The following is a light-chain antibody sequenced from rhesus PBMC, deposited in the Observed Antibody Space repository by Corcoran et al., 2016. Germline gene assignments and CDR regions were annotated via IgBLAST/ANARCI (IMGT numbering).Light chain of an antibody. Sequence: DVVMTQSPLSLPITPGQPASISCRSRQSLVHSNGNTYLSWYQQKTVHPPRLLIYKVSNRDSGVRDRFSGCGAGTDCTLKISRLEAEGVGVYYCRPDTHWPLTFGGGTKVKIK. CDR2: KVS. J-gene: IGKJ4*01. CDR1: QSLVHSNGNTY. V-gene: IGKV2-64*01. CDR3: RPDTHWPLT.